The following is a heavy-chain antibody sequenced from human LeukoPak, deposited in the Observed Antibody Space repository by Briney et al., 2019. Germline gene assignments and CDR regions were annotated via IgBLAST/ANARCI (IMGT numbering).Heavy chain of an antibody. D-gene: IGHD3-3*01. CDR1: GYSISSGYY. CDR3: ARELRFLEWLLTGEAFDP. J-gene: IGHJ5*02. Sequence: PSETLSLTCTVSGYSISSGYYWGWIRQPPGKGQEWIGSIYHSGSTYYNPSLKSRVTISVDTSKNQFSLKLSSVTAADTAVYYCARELRFLEWLLTGEAFDPWGQGTLVTVSS. CDR2: IYHSGST. V-gene: IGHV4-38-2*02.